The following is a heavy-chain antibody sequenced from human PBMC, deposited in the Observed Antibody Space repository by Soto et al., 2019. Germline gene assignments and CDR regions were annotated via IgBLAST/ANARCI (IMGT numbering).Heavy chain of an antibody. CDR3: ARITMVRGQVDP. CDR2: LIPILGIA. V-gene: IGHV1-69*02. CDR1: GGTFSSYT. Sequence: QVQLVQSGAEVKKPGSSVKVSCKASGGTFSSYTISWVRQAPGQGLEWMGRLIPILGIANYAQKFQGRVTITADKSPSTAYMELSSLRSEDTAVYYWARITMVRGQVDPWGQGTLVTVSS. J-gene: IGHJ5*02. D-gene: IGHD3-10*01.